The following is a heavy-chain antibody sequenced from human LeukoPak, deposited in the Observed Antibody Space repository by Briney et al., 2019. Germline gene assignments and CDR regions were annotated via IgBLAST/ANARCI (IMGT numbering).Heavy chain of an antibody. CDR3: ARGYCNSGSCFDF. J-gene: IGHJ4*02. CDR1: GDFSSSDY. V-gene: IGHV4-59*01. Sequence: SETLSLTCTVSGDFSSSDYWNWIRRPAGKGLEWIGYVYYTGNTNYNPSLKSRVTMSVDTSKNQFTLELSSVTAADTAVYYCARGYCNSGSCFDFWGQGTRVTASS. CDR2: VYYTGNT. D-gene: IGHD2/OR15-2a*01.